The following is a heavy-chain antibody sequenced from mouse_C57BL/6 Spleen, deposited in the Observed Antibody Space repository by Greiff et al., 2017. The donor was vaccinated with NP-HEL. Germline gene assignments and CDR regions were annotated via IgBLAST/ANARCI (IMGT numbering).Heavy chain of an antibody. CDR2: IDPETGGT. CDR1: GYTFTDYE. CDR3: TRVYYYGSSAWCAY. Sequence: QVQLQQSGAELVRPGASVTLSCKASGYTFTDYEMHWVKQTPVHGLEWIGAIDPETGGTAYNQKFKGKAILTADKSSSTAYMELRSLTSEDAAVYYCTRVYYYGSSAWCAYWGQGTLVTVSA. J-gene: IGHJ3*01. V-gene: IGHV1-15*01. D-gene: IGHD1-1*01.